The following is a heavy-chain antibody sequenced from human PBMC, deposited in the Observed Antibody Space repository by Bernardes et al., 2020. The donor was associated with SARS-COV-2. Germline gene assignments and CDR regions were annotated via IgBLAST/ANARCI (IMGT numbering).Heavy chain of an antibody. CDR3: AREGGNYVWGWFDP. CDR2: ISYDGSNK. V-gene: IGHV3-30-3*01. D-gene: IGHD3-16*01. J-gene: IGHJ5*02. Sequence: GGSLRLSCAASGFTFSSYVMHWVRQAPGKGLEWVAVISYDGSNKYYADSVKGRFTISRDNSKNTLYVQMNSLRAEDTAVYYCAREGGNYVWGWFDPWGQGTLVTVSS. CDR1: GFTFSSYV.